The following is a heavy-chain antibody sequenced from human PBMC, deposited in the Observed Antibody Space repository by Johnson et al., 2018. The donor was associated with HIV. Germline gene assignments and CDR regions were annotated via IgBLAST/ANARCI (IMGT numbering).Heavy chain of an antibody. CDR1: GFTFSSFA. J-gene: IGHJ3*02. D-gene: IGHD1-26*01. CDR2: ISYDGSNK. Sequence: QVQLVESGGGLVQPGRSLRLSCAASGFTFSSFALHWVRQAPGKGLEWVALISYDGSNKYYADSVQGRFTISRDNSKNTLYLQMNSLRAEDTAVYYCARRSWAFDAFDIWGQGTMVTVSS. CDR3: ARRSWAFDAFDI. V-gene: IGHV3-30*04.